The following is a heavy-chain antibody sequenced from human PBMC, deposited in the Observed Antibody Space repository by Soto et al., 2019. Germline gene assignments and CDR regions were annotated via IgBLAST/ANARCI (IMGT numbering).Heavy chain of an antibody. J-gene: IGHJ4*02. CDR2: INPIVSMS. Sequence: QVQLVQSGTEVKKPGSSVKVSCKASGDTFSFYTINWVRQAPGLGLEWVGRINPIVSMSNYAQKFQGRVSMTPDKSTPTALMELRSLRSDDTAMYFCPASSGSGYRAFDSRGPGALVIVSS. CDR3: PASSGSGYRAFDS. V-gene: IGHV1-69*02. D-gene: IGHD3-10*01. CDR1: GDTFSFYT.